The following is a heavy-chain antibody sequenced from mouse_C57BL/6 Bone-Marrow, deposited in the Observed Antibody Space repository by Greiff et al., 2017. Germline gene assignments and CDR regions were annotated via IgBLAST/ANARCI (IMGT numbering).Heavy chain of an antibody. CDR2: IRYDGNN. CDR1: GYSITSCYF. J-gene: IGHJ3*01. CDR3: ATLGPPGFAY. V-gene: IGHV3-6*01. Sequence: EVKVVESGPGLVKPSQSLSLTCSVSGYSITSCYFCNWIRQFPGNILELVGFIRYDGNNNYNPSLKNQISITRDTSKNQFFLKLNSVTTEDKATLYCATLGPPGFAYWGQGTLVTVSA. D-gene: IGHD4-1*01.